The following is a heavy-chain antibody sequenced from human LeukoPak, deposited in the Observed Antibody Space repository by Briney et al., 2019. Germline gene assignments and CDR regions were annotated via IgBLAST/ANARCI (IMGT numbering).Heavy chain of an antibody. V-gene: IGHV1-69*04. CDR3: ASGTLLGYCSSTSCYISAFDI. D-gene: IGHD2-2*02. Sequence: SVRVSCKASGGTFSSYAISWVRQAPGQGLEWIGRIIPILGIANYAQKFQGRVTITADKSTSTAYMELSSLRSEDTAVYYCASGTLLGYCSSTSCYISAFDIWGQGTMVTVSS. CDR2: IIPILGIA. J-gene: IGHJ3*02. CDR1: GGTFSSYA.